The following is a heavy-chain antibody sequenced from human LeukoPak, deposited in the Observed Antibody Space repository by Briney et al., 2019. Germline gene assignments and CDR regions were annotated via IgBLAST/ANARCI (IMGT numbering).Heavy chain of an antibody. V-gene: IGHV3-23*01. Sequence: PGGSLRPSCAASGFTFSSYAMSWVRQAPGKGLEWVSAISGSGGSTYYADSVKGRFTISRDNSKNTLYLQMNSLRAEDTAVYYCAKDRLSGPAANYYYYMDVWGKGTTVTVSS. CDR1: GFTFSSYA. CDR3: AKDRLSGPAANYYYYMDV. J-gene: IGHJ6*03. D-gene: IGHD2-2*01. CDR2: ISGSGGST.